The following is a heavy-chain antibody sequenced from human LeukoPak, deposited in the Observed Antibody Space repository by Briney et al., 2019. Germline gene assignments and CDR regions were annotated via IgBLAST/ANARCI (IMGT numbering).Heavy chain of an antibody. CDR1: GYTFTTYG. V-gene: IGHV1-18*01. CDR3: ARGKGARDY. Sequence: ASVKVSCKASGYTFTTYGITWVRQAPGQGLERMGWISTYNGDTDYAQNYQGRVTMTADTSTSTAYMDLRSLRSDDTAVYYCARGKGARDYWGQGTLVTVSS. CDR2: ISTYNGDT. J-gene: IGHJ4*02.